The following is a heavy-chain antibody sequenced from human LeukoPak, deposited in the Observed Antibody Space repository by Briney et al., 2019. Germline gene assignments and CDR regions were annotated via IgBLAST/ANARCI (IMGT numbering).Heavy chain of an antibody. J-gene: IGHJ3*02. D-gene: IGHD6-19*01. CDR2: INHSGST. Sequence: SETLSLTCAVYSGSFSGYYWSWIRQPPGKGLEWIGEINHSGSTNYNPSLKSRVTISVDTSKNQFSLKLSSVTAADTAVYYCAARALYSSGWYSGLGAFDIWGQGTMVTVSS. CDR3: AARALYSSGWYSGLGAFDI. CDR1: SGSFSGYY. V-gene: IGHV4-34*01.